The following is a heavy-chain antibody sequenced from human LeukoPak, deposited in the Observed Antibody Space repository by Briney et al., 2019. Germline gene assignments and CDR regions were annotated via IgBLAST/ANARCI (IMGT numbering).Heavy chain of an antibody. V-gene: IGHV3-48*04. D-gene: IGHD3-9*01. CDR3: AKDCLRSRYFDCNGDDAFDI. Sequence: GGSLRLSCAASGFTFSSYSMNWVRQAPGKGLEWVSYISSSSSTIYYADSVKGRFTISRDNAKNSLYLQMNRLRAEDTAGYYCAKDCLRSRYFDCNGDDAFDIWGQGTMVTVSS. CDR2: ISSSSSTI. CDR1: GFTFSSYS. J-gene: IGHJ3*02.